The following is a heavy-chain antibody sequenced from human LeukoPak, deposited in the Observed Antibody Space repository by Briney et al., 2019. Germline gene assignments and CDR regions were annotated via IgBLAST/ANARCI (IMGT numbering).Heavy chain of an antibody. CDR1: GYSISSGYY. Sequence: SETLSLTYAVSGYSISSGYYWGWIRQPPGKGLEWIGNIYHRGSTYYNPSLKSRVTISLDTSKNQFSLKLSSVTAADTAVYYCARGGYSGYGQFDYWGQGTLVTVSS. V-gene: IGHV4-38-2*01. CDR2: IYHRGST. CDR3: ARGGYSGYGQFDY. D-gene: IGHD5-12*01. J-gene: IGHJ4*02.